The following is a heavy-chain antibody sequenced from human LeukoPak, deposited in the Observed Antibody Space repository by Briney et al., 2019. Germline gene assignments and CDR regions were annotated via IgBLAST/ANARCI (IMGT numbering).Heavy chain of an antibody. CDR1: GYTFTNYY. CDR2: INPKSGGT. J-gene: IGHJ5*01. Sequence: ASVKVSCKASGYTFTNYYIQWVRQAPGLGLEWMGNINPKSGGTNYAQKFRGRFTMTRDSSIDTAYMELGSLTSDDTAVYYCVQGGHWRWFDSWGQGTLVTVSS. D-gene: IGHD3-16*01. V-gene: IGHV1-2*02. CDR3: VQGGHWRWFDS.